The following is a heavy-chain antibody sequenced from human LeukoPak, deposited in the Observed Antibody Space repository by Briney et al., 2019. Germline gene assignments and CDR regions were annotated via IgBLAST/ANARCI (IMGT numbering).Heavy chain of an antibody. D-gene: IGHD6-13*01. CDR1: GFTFSSYS. CDR2: ISSSSSYI. Sequence: GGSLRLSCAASGFTFSSYSMNWVRQAPGKGLEWVSSISSSSSYIYYADSVKGRFTISGDNAKNSLYPQMNSLRAEDTAVYYCARAPIAAAGTIFDYWGQGTLVTVSS. V-gene: IGHV3-21*01. J-gene: IGHJ4*02. CDR3: ARAPIAAAGTIFDY.